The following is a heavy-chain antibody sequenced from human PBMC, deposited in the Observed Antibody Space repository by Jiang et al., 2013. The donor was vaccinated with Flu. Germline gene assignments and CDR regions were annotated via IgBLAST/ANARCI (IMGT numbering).Heavy chain of an antibody. CDR1: GFTFDDFA. Sequence: VQLVESGGDLVQPGRSLRLSCATSGFTFDDFAMFWVRQAPGKGLQWVSGISWNSGNIDYADSVKGRFTISRDNANNSLHLQMNSLRPEDTGLYYCAKEGRVGDYKYYGVDVWGQGTTVTVSS. CDR2: ISWNSGNI. V-gene: IGHV3-9*01. D-gene: IGHD4-17*01. CDR3: AKEGRVGDYKYYGVDV. J-gene: IGHJ6*02.